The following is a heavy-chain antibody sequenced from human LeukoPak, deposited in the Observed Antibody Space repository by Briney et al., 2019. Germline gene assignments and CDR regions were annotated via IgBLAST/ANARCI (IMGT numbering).Heavy chain of an antibody. Sequence: SETLSLTCAVYGGSFIGFHWNWIRQAPGKGLEWIGDINHSGSTNYNPSLKSRVTISVDKSKNQFSLKLSSVTAADTAVYYCARAPVQSPFYYWGQGTLVTVSS. CDR3: ARAPVQSPFYY. J-gene: IGHJ4*02. D-gene: IGHD4-17*01. CDR2: INHSGST. V-gene: IGHV4-34*01. CDR1: GGSFIGFH.